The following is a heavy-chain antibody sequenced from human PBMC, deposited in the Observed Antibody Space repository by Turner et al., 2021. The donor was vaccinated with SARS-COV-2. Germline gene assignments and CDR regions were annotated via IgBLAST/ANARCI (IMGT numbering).Heavy chain of an antibody. Sequence: VQLVQAGGGLVRAGGSLRLSCTSSGFTVSNNYMGWVRQGAGKGVEWGSLIYSGGTTEYADCVKGRCSISRDYSKHTLYLQMDSLRAEVAAVYYCARGVVRGDTGDYWGRGTMVTGS. CDR2: IYSGGTT. CDR3: ARGVVRGDTGDY. D-gene: IGHD3-10*01. CDR1: GFTVSNNY. J-gene: IGHJ4*02. V-gene: IGHV3-66*01.